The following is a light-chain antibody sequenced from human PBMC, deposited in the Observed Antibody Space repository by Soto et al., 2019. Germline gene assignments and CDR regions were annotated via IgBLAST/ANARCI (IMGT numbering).Light chain of an antibody. Sequence: EIVLTQSPGTLSLYPGETATLSCRASETVDTSSLGWYQQKPGRAPSLLIYSASRRATGIPDRFDASGSATDFTLTISRLEPEDFAVYYCQQYGSSGTFGQGTKVDIK. J-gene: IGKJ1*01. CDR1: ETVDTSS. V-gene: IGKV3-20*01. CDR3: QQYGSSGT. CDR2: SAS.